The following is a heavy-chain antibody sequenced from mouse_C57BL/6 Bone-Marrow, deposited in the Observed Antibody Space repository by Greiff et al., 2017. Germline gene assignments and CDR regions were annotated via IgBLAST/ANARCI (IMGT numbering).Heavy chain of an antibody. J-gene: IGHJ4*01. CDR2: ISYDGSN. D-gene: IGHD1-1*01. V-gene: IGHV3-6*01. CDR3: ARVTTVVARYAMDY. Sequence: EVKLVESGPGLVKPSQSLSLTCSVTGYSITSGYYWNWLRQFPGNKLEWMGYISYDGSNNYNPSLKNRISITRDTSKNQFFLKLNSVTTEDTATYYCARVTTVVARYAMDYWGQGTSVTVSA. CDR1: GYSITSGYY.